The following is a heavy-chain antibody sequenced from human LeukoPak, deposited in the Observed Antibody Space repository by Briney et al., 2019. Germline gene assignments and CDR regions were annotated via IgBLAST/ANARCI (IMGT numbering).Heavy chain of an antibody. V-gene: IGHV3-48*01. D-gene: IGHD3-22*01. CDR2: ISSSSSTI. CDR3: ATLDSSGYPLDY. J-gene: IGHJ4*02. Sequence: AGGSLRLSCAASGFTFSSYSMNWVRQAPGKGLVWGSYISSSSSTIYYADSVKGRFTISRGNAKNSLYLQMNSLRAEDTAVYYCATLDSSGYPLDYWGQGTLVTVS. CDR1: GFTFSSYS.